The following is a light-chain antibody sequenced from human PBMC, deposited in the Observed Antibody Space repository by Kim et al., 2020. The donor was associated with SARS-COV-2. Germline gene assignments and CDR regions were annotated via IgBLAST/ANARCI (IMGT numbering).Light chain of an antibody. J-gene: IGLJ1*01. CDR2: EVS. V-gene: IGLV2-14*01. CDR3: SSYTSSSTYV. Sequence: QSITISCTGTSSDVGGYNHVSWYQQHPGKAPKLMIYEVSKRPSGVSNRFSGSKSGNTASLTISGLQAEDEADYYCSSYTSSSTYVFGTGTKVTVL. CDR1: SSDVGGYNH.